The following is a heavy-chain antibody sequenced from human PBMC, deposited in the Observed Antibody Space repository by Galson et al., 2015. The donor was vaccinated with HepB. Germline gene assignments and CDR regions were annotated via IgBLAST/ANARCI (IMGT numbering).Heavy chain of an antibody. Sequence: SLRLSCAASGFTLSSYGMHWVRQAPGKGLEWVAVISYDGSNKYYADSVKGRFTISRDNSKNTLYLQMNSLRAEDTAVYYCAVFWSGRHPMDVWGQGTTVTVSS. J-gene: IGHJ6*02. D-gene: IGHD3-3*01. CDR3: AVFWSGRHPMDV. CDR2: ISYDGSNK. V-gene: IGHV3-30*03. CDR1: GFTLSSYG.